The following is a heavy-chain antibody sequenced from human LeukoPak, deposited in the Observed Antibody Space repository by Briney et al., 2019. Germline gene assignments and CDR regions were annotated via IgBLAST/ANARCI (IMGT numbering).Heavy chain of an antibody. Sequence: SGTLSLTCAVSGGSISSSNYWSWIRQPPGEGLEWIGYIYYNGVTNYSPSLMSRVTISVDTSKNQFSLKLSSVTAADTAIYYCASGPSPETFQLWGQGTLVIVSS. J-gene: IGHJ1*01. CDR2: IYYNGVT. CDR3: ASGPSPETFQL. V-gene: IGHV4-61*01. CDR1: GGSISSSNY.